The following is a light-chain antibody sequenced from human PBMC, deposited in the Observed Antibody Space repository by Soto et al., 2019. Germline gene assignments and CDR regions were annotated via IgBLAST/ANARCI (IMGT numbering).Light chain of an antibody. V-gene: IGKV1-9*01. Sequence: DIQMTQSPSTLSASVGDRVPITCRARQDISSYLGWYPPHPGEAPKILIYGASPLQSGVPSRFSGSGSGTEFTLTISSLQPEDFASYYCQQLNSYLFTFGQGTRLEI. J-gene: IGKJ5*01. CDR3: QQLNSYLFT. CDR1: QDISSY. CDR2: GAS.